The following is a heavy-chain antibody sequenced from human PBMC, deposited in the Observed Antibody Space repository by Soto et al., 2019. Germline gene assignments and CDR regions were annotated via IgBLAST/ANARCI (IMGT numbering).Heavy chain of an antibody. V-gene: IGHV1-2*02. CDR2: IDPNSGGT. CDR1: GYAFSGFY. J-gene: IGHJ4*02. D-gene: IGHD6-19*01. Sequence: GASVKVSCKASGYAFSGFYMHWVGQAPGQGLERMGWIDPNSGGTKSAEKFQGRVTMTRDTSISTAYMELSSPSYDDTAVYYCAREPSAVLALDYSGQGTLVTLSS. CDR3: AREPSAVLALDY.